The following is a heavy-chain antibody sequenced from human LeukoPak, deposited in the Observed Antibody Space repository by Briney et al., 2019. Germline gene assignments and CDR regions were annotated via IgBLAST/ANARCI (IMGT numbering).Heavy chain of an antibody. CDR2: ISGSGVST. CDR3: AKDRPAYYYGSGSYYIADFFDY. CDR1: GFTFSGFA. J-gene: IGHJ4*02. D-gene: IGHD3-10*01. V-gene: IGHV3-23*01. Sequence: GGSLRLSCTASGFTFSGFAMSWVRQAPGKGLEWVSTISGSGVSTYYADSVKGRFTISRDNSKNTLYLQMSSLRTEDTAVYYCAKDRPAYYYGSGSYYIADFFDYWGQGTLVTVSS.